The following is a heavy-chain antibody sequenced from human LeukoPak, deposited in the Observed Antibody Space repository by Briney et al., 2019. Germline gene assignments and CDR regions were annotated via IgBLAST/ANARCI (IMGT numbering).Heavy chain of an antibody. CDR2: IWYDGSNK. Sequence: PGGSLRLSCAASGFTFSNYGMHWVRQAPGKGLEWVAVIWYDGSNKYYADSVKGRFTISRDNSENTLYLQMNSLRAEDTAVYYCARDRGGRVGATDYFGYWGQGTLVTVSS. CDR1: GFTFSNYG. V-gene: IGHV3-33*01. D-gene: IGHD1-26*01. J-gene: IGHJ4*02. CDR3: ARDRGGRVGATDYFGY.